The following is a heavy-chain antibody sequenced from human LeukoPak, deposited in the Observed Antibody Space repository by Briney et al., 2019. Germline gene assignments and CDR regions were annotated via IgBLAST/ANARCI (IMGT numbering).Heavy chain of an antibody. J-gene: IGHJ3*02. CDR2: IYPGDSDT. V-gene: IGHV5-51*01. CDR3: ARAVGYGSGSYPDLLGAFDI. CDR1: GYSFTSYW. Sequence: GESLKISCKGSGYSFTSYWIGWVRQMPGKGLEWMGIIYPGDSDTRYSPSFQGQVTISADKSISTAYLQWSSLKASDTAMYYCARAVGYGSGSYPDLLGAFDIWGQGTMVTVSS. D-gene: IGHD3-10*01.